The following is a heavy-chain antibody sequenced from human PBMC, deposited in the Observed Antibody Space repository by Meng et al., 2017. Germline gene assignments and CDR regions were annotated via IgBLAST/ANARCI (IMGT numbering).Heavy chain of an antibody. J-gene: IGHJ6*02. V-gene: IGHV3-7*01. Sequence: GGSLRLSCAASGFTFSIYWMSWVRQAPGKGLEWVANINQDGSEECYVGSVKGRFTISRDNAKNSLSLQMNSLRAEDAAVYYCARVRYCGGGSCKIKIHYAMDVWGQGTTVTVSS. CDR3: ARVRYCGGGSCKIKIHYAMDV. D-gene: IGHD2-15*01. CDR2: INQDGSEE. CDR1: GFTFSIYW.